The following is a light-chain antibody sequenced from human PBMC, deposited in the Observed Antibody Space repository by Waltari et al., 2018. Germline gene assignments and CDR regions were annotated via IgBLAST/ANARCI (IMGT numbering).Light chain of an antibody. V-gene: IGKV3-20*01. Sequence: EIVLTQSPGTLSLSPGDRSILSCWASQSVSSSYIAWYQLKPGQAPRLLIYGSSTRATGIPDRFSGSGSGTDFTLTISRLEPEDSAVYYCQQYGDLMWTFGQGTKVEIK. J-gene: IGKJ1*01. CDR2: GSS. CDR3: QQYGDLMWT. CDR1: QSVSSSY.